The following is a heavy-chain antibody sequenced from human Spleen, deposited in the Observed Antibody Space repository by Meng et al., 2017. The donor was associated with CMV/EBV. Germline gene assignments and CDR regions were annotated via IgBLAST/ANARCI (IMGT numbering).Heavy chain of an antibody. V-gene: IGHV3-23*03. J-gene: IGHJ5*02. D-gene: IGHD3-16*02. CDR2: IYSGGGRT. CDR1: GFTFSSYE. Sequence: LSLTCAASGFTFSSYEMTWVRQAPGKGLEWVSVIYSGGGRTYYADSVKGRFTISRDNSKNTLYLQMNSLRAEDTAVYYCAKVVVSSWFDPWGQGTLVTVSS. CDR3: AKVVVSSWFDP.